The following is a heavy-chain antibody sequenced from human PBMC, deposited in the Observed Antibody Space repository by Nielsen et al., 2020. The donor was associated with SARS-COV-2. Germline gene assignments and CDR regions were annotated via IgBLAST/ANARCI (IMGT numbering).Heavy chain of an antibody. CDR3: ARLVGAGADDAFDI. Sequence: SVKVSCKASGGTFSSYAISWVRQAPGQGLEWMGRIIPILGIANYAQKFQGRVTITADKSTSTAYMELSSLRSEDTAVYYCARLVGAGADDAFDIWGQGTTVTVSS. CDR2: IIPILGIA. V-gene: IGHV1-69*04. D-gene: IGHD1-26*01. CDR1: GGTFSSYA. J-gene: IGHJ3*02.